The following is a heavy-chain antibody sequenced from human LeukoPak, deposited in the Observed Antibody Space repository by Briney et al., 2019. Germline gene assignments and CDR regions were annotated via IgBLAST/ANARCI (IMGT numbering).Heavy chain of an antibody. CDR2: ITGSGGST. V-gene: IGHV3-23*01. J-gene: IGHJ4*02. D-gene: IGHD5-24*01. CDR3: AKGRLDGMGLLDY. CDR1: GFTFSSCA. Sequence: GGSLRLSCAASGFTFSSCAMNWVRQAPGKGLGWVSVITGSGGSTYYADSVKGRFTISRDNSKNTLSLQMNSLRAEDTAVYYCAKGRLDGMGLLDYWGQETLVTVSS.